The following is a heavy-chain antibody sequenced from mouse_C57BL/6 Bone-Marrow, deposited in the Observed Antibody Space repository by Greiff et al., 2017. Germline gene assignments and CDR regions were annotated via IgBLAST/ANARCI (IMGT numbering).Heavy chain of an antibody. CDR1: GYTFTDYE. J-gene: IGHJ1*03. D-gene: IGHD1-1*01. V-gene: IGHV1-15*01. CDR3: TRTGSSPFYWYFDV. Sequence: VKLVESGAELVRPGASVTLSCKASGYTFTDYEMHWVKQTPVHGLEWIGAIDPETGGTAYNQKFKGKAILTADKSSSTAYMELRSLTSEDSAVYYCTRTGSSPFYWYFDVWGTGTTV. CDR2: IDPETGGT.